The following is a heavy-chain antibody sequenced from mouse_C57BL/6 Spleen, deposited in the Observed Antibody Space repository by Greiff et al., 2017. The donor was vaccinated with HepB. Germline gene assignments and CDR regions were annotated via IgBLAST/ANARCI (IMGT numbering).Heavy chain of an antibody. Sequence: EVHLVESGGDLVKPGGSLKLSCAASGFTFSSYGMSWVRQTPDKRLEWVATISSGGSYTYYPDSVKGRFTISRDNAKNTLYLQLSSLKSEDTAMYYCARHEDSYYCGSSPYAMDYWGKGTSDTVSS. J-gene: IGHJ4*01. V-gene: IGHV5-6*01. CDR2: ISSGGSYT. D-gene: IGHD1-1*01. CDR1: GFTFSSYG. CDR3: ARHEDSYYCGSSPYAMDY.